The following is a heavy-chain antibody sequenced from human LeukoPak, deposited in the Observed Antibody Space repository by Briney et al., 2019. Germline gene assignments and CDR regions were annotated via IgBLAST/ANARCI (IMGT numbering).Heavy chain of an antibody. J-gene: IGHJ5*02. CDR3: ARVGYNILTGYYPFDP. CDR1: GGSISSYY. Sequence: SETLSLTCTVSGGSISSYYWIWIRQPPGKGLEWIGYIYYSGSTNYNPSLKSRVTISVDASKNQFSLKLSSVTAADTAVYYCARVGYNILTGYYPFDPWGQGTLVTVSS. CDR2: IYYSGST. V-gene: IGHV4-59*01. D-gene: IGHD3-9*01.